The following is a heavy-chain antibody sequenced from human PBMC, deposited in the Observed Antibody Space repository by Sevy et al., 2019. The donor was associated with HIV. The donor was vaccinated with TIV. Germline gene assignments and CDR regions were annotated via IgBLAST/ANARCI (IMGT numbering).Heavy chain of an antibody. V-gene: IGHV3-30*04. CDR2: ISYVGSNT. CDR3: ARDGGYDSRGYDLSNY. J-gene: IGHJ4*02. D-gene: IGHD3-22*01. CDR1: GFTFSTYA. Sequence: GGSLRLSCAASGFTFSTYAMHWVRQAPGKGLEWVAVISYVGSNTYYADSVKGRFTSSKDSSKNTLYLQMNSLRAEDTAVYFCARDGGYDSRGYDLSNYWGQGTLVTVSS.